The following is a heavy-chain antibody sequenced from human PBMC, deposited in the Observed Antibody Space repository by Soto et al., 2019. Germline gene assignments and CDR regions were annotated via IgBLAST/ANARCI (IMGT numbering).Heavy chain of an antibody. J-gene: IGHJ5*02. D-gene: IGHD3-3*01. CDR2: VSTSGNV. CDR1: GGSLTKYY. CDR3: ASDNNDVWSLYPLAFDH. V-gene: IGHV4-4*07. Sequence: TETLSLTCTVSGGSLTKYYWSWIRQPAGKGLEWIGRVSTSGNVVSKASLRSRLTMSVDTSKNQFSLRLTSVTAADTAVYYFASDNNDVWSLYPLAFDHWGQGALVTVSS.